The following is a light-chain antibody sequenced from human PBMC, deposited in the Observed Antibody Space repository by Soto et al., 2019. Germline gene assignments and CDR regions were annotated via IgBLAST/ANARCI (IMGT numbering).Light chain of an antibody. J-gene: IGKJ4*01. CDR2: DAS. Sequence: EIVLTQSPATLSLSPGARAPLSCRASQSVSNYLAWYQQHPGQAPRLLIYDASKRAIGIPARFSGSGSGTDFTLTISSLEPEDFAVYYCQQRSNWPPRTFGGGTKVDIK. CDR3: QQRSNWPPRT. V-gene: IGKV3-11*01. CDR1: QSVSNY.